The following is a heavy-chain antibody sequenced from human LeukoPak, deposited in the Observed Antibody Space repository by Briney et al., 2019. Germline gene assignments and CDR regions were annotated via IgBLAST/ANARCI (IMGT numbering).Heavy chain of an antibody. J-gene: IGHJ4*02. V-gene: IGHV3-33*06. CDR2: IWYDGSNK. CDR1: GFTFSSYG. Sequence: PGGSLRLSCAASGFTFSSYGMHWVRQAPGKGLEWGAVIWYDGSNKYYADSVKGRFTISRDNSKSTLYLQMNSLRAEDTAVYYCAKGRRGYNWNDDNYWGQRTLVTVSS. CDR3: AKGRRGYNWNDDNY. D-gene: IGHD1-1*01.